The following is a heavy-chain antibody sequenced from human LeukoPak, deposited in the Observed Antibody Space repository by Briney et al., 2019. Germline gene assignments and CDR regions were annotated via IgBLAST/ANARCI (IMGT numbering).Heavy chain of an antibody. V-gene: IGHV3-23*01. CDR2: ISGSGGST. CDR1: GFTFSRNG. D-gene: IGHD3-10*01. J-gene: IGHJ4*02. Sequence: GGSLTLSCAASGFTFSRNGMTWVRQAPGKGLEWVSAISGSGGSTYYADSVKGRFTISRDNSKNTLYLQMNSLRAEDTAVYYCAKDRRAGSYDYWGEGALVAVSS. CDR3: AKDRRAGSYDY.